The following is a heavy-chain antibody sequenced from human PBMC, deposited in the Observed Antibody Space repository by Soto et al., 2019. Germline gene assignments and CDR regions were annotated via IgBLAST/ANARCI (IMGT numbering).Heavy chain of an antibody. CDR3: TTYGNSTTGFDY. V-gene: IGHV3-73*01. D-gene: IGHD1-1*01. J-gene: IGHJ4*02. CDR1: GFTFSGSV. CDR2: IRSRDSDYAT. Sequence: EVQLVESGGGLVHPGGSLKLSCAVSGFTFSGSVMHWVRQAPGKGLEWLGRIRSRDSDYATSYAESVKGRVTISRDDSKNTAYLQVTSLKIEDTALYYCTTYGNSTTGFDYWGQGTLVTVSS.